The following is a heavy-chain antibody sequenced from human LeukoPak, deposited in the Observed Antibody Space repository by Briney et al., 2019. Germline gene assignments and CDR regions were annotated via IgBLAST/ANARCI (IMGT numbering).Heavy chain of an antibody. J-gene: IGHJ4*02. Sequence: PGRSLRLSCAASGFTFSSYGMHWVRQAPGKGLEWVAVISYDGSNKYYADSVKGRFTISRDNSKNTLYLQMNSLRAEDTAVYYCALRLDYWGQGTLVTVSS. V-gene: IGHV3-30*03. CDR2: ISYDGSNK. CDR3: ALRLDY. CDR1: GFTFSSYG. D-gene: IGHD3-3*01.